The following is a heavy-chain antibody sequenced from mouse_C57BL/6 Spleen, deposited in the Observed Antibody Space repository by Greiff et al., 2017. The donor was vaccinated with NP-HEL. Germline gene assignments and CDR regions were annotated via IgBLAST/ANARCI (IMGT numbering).Heavy chain of an antibody. CDR3: ARGYWDYAMDY. D-gene: IGHD4-1*01. V-gene: IGHV1-80*01. CDR2: IYPGDGDT. J-gene: IGHJ4*01. CDR1: GYAFSSYW. Sequence: QVQLKQSGAELVKPGASVKISCKASGYAFSSYWMNWVKQRPGKGLEWIGQIYPGDGDTNYNGKFKGKATLTADKSSSTAYMQLSSLTSEDSAVYFCARGYWDYAMDYWGQGTSVTVSS.